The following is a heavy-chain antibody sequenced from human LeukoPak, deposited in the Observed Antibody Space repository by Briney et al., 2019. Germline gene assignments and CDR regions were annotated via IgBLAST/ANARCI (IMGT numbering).Heavy chain of an antibody. CDR3: ARDQGYCPNGVCPDGWFDP. D-gene: IGHD2-8*01. V-gene: IGHV1-2*02. Sequence: GSVRVSCKASGYTFTGYYMHWVRQAPGQGLEWMGWINPNSGGTNYAQTLQGRVTMTRDTSISTAYMELSRLRSDDTAVYYCARDQGYCPNGVCPDGWFDPWGQGTLVTVSS. CDR2: INPNSGGT. CDR1: GYTFTGYY. J-gene: IGHJ5*02.